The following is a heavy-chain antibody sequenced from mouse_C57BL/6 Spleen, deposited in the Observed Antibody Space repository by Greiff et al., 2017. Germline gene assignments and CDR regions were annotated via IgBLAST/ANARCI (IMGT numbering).Heavy chain of an antibody. CDR3: AKSHYYGSSDWYFDV. CDR2: ISSGSSTI. J-gene: IGHJ1*03. D-gene: IGHD1-1*01. CDR1: GFTFSDYG. Sequence: DVMLVESGGGLVKPGGSLKLSCAASGFTFSDYGMHWVRQAPEKGLEWVAYISSGSSTIYYADTVKGRFTISRDNAKNTLFLQMTSLRSEDTAMYYCAKSHYYGSSDWYFDVWGTGTTVTVAS. V-gene: IGHV5-17*01.